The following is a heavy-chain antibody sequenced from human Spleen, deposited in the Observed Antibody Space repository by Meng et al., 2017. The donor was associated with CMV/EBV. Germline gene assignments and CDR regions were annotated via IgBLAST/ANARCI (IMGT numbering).Heavy chain of an antibody. J-gene: IGHJ4*02. CDR3: ARGGGHCSSTSCYTYDY. CDR2: SSAYNGNT. Sequence: ASVKVSCKASGYSFTSYAFSWVRQAPGQGLEYMGWSSAYNGNTKYAKKFQGRVTMTTDTSTSTAYMELRSLRSDDTAVYYCARGGGHCSSTSCYTYDYWGQGTLVTVSS. CDR1: GYSFTSYA. V-gene: IGHV1-18*01. D-gene: IGHD2-2*02.